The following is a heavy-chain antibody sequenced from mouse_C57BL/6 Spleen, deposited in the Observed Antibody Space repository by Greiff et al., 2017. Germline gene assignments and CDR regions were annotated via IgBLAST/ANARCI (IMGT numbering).Heavy chain of an antibody. Sequence: QVQLQQSGAELVRPGTSVKLSCKASGYTFTNYWIGWAKQRPGHGLEWIGDLYPGGGYTNYNEKFKGKATLTSDKSSSTAYMQFSSLTSEDSAIYYCARSYYGSSYEFDYYAMDYWGQGTSVTVSS. D-gene: IGHD1-1*01. CDR2: LYPGGGYT. CDR1: GYTFTNYW. V-gene: IGHV1-63*01. CDR3: ARSYYGSSYEFDYYAMDY. J-gene: IGHJ4*01.